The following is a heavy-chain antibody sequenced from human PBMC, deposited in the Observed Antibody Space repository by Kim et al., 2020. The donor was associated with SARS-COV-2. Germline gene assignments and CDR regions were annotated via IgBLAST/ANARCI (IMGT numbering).Heavy chain of an antibody. CDR2: T. CDR3: ARDRDYRFDL. V-gene: IGHV1-18*01. Sequence: TKYAQNCQDRVTLTKDTSTSTAYMELRSLISDDTAVYFCARDRDYRFDLWGQGTLVTVSS. J-gene: IGHJ4*02. D-gene: IGHD3-16*02.